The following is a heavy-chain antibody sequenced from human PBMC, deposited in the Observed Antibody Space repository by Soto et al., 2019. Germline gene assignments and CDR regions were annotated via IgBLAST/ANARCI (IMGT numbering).Heavy chain of an antibody. J-gene: IGHJ5*02. D-gene: IGHD4-17*01. CDR1: GYTFTSYA. Sequence: QVQLVQSGAEVKKPGASVKVSCNASGYTFTSYAMHWVRQAPGQRLEWMGWINAGNGNTKYSQKFQGRVTITRDTSASTAYMELSSLRSEDTAVYYCARGDTDYGDYWFDPWGQGTLVTVSS. CDR2: INAGNGNT. V-gene: IGHV1-3*01. CDR3: ARGDTDYGDYWFDP.